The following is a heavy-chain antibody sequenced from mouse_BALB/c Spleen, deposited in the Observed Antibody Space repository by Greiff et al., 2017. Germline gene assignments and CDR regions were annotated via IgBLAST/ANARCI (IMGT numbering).Heavy chain of an antibody. J-gene: IGHJ4*01. Sequence: EVKLVESGGGLVKPGGSLKLSCAASGFTFSSYTMSWVRQTPEKRLEWVATISSGGSYTYYPDSVKGRFTISRDNAKNTLYLQMSSLKSEDTAMYYCTRGGGNLYYYAMDYWGQGTSVTVSS. CDR3: TRGGGNLYYYAMDY. CDR1: GFTFSSYT. D-gene: IGHD2-1*01. CDR2: ISSGGSYT. V-gene: IGHV5-6-4*01.